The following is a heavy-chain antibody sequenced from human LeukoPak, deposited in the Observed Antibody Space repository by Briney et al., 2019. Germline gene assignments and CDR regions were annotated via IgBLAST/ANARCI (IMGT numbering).Heavy chain of an antibody. D-gene: IGHD1-7*01. CDR1: GFTFSSYE. J-gene: IGHJ4*02. Sequence: GGSLRLSCAASGFTFSSYEMNWVRQAPGKGLEWVSYISSSGSTIYYADSVKGRFTISRDNAKNSLYLQMNSLRAEDTAVYYCAREGELLVVDYWGQGTLVTVSS. CDR2: ISSSGSTI. V-gene: IGHV3-48*03. CDR3: AREGELLVVDY.